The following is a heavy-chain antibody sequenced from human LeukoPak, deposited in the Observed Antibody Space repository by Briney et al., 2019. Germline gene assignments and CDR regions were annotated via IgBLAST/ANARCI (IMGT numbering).Heavy chain of an antibody. V-gene: IGHV3-21*01. D-gene: IGHD3-22*01. CDR1: GFTFSSYS. CDR2: ISSSSSYI. J-gene: IGHJ1*01. Sequence: PGGSLRLSCAASGFTFSSYSMNWVRQAPGKGLEWVSPISSSSSYIYYADSVKGRFTISRDNAKNSLYLQMNSLRAEDTAVYYCARDSISYYDSSGFDFQHWGQGTLVTVSS. CDR3: ARDSISYYDSSGFDFQH.